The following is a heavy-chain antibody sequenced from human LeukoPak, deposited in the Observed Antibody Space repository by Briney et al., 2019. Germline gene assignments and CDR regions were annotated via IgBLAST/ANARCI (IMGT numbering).Heavy chain of an antibody. CDR3: AREEIQLWYVRDY. J-gene: IGHJ4*02. CDR2: INHSGST. CDR1: GGSFSGYY. Sequence: SETLSLTCALYGGSFSGYYWSWIRQPPGKGLEWIGEINHSGSTNYNPSLKSRVTISVDTSKNQFSLKLGSVTAADTAVYYCAREEIQLWYVRDYWGQGTLVTVSS. V-gene: IGHV4-34*01. D-gene: IGHD5-18*01.